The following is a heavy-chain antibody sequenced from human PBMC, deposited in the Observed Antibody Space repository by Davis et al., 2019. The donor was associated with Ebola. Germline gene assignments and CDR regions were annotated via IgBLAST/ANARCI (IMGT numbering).Heavy chain of an antibody. CDR3: ARDPPPTAMVTYYYYYYMDV. V-gene: IGHV3-30-3*01. CDR1: GFTFSSYA. CDR2: ISYDGSNK. D-gene: IGHD5-18*01. J-gene: IGHJ6*03. Sequence: GESLKISCAASGFTFSSYAMHWVRQAPGKGLEWVAVISYDGSNKYYADSVKGRFTISRDNSKNTLYLQMNSLRAEDTAVYYCARDPPPTAMVTYYYYYYMDVWGKGTTVTVSS.